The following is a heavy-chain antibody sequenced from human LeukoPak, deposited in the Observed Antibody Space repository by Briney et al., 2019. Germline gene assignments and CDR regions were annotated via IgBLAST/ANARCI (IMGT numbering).Heavy chain of an antibody. V-gene: IGHV3-48*03. CDR2: ISSGGSTI. Sequence: GGSLRLSCAASGFTFSSYEMNWVRQAPGKGLEWVSYISSGGSTIYYADSVKGRFTVSRDNAKNSLYLQMNSLRADDTSVYYCTRMGVYEFDHWGQGTLVTVSS. CDR1: GFTFSSYE. D-gene: IGHD5/OR15-5a*01. J-gene: IGHJ4*02. CDR3: TRMGVYEFDH.